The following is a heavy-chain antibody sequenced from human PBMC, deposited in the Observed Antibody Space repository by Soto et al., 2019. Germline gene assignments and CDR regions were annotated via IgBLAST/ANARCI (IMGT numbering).Heavy chain of an antibody. V-gene: IGHV4-4*02. CDR1: GGSISSNKW. J-gene: IGHJ5*02. CDR2: VFHSGST. Sequence: SETLSLTCAVSGGSISSNKWWNWVRQPPGKGLEWIGEVFHSGSTKYNPSLKSRVTISVDTSKNQFFLTLSSVTAADTAVYYCATSVDYGLFDPWGQGTLVTVSS. CDR3: ATSVDYGLFDP. D-gene: IGHD3-16*01.